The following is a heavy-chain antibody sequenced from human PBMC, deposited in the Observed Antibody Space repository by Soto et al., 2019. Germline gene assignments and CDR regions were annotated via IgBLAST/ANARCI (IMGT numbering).Heavy chain of an antibody. Sequence: EVQLLESGGGLVQPGGSLRLSCAASGYSFSTYAMSWVRQAPGKGLEWVSGISAGGGSPFIADSVKGRFIISRDNAKDTLYLQMNRLTGEGTAIYYCVKHAAYQLVSWFVPWGQGTLVTVSS. CDR1: GYSFSTYA. D-gene: IGHD1-26*01. CDR2: ISAGGGSP. V-gene: IGHV3-23*01. CDR3: VKHAAYQLVSWFVP. J-gene: IGHJ5*02.